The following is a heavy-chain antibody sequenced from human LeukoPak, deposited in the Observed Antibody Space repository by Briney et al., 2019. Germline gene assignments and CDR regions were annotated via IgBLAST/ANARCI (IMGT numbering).Heavy chain of an antibody. J-gene: IGHJ4*02. CDR1: GFTFSVHW. CDR3: ARAAY. V-gene: IGHV3-7*01. CDR2: IKQDGSEK. Sequence: GGSLRLSCAASGFTFSVHWMSWVRQAPGKGLEWVAKIKQDGSEKYYVDSVKGRFTISRDNAKNSLYLQMNSLRADDTAVYYCARAAYWGQGTLVTVSS.